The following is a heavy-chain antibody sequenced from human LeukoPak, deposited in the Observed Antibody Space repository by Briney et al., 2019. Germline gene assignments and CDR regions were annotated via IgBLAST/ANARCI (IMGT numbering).Heavy chain of an antibody. Sequence: GGSLRLSCAASGFTFSSYSMNWVRQAPGKGLEWVSYISSSSSTIYYADSVKGRFTISRDNAKNSLYLQMNSLRDEDTAVCYCAGGGLYSGSYPDWGQGTLVTVSS. CDR1: GFTFSSYS. V-gene: IGHV3-48*02. CDR3: AGGGLYSGSYPD. CDR2: ISSSSSTI. D-gene: IGHD1-26*01. J-gene: IGHJ4*02.